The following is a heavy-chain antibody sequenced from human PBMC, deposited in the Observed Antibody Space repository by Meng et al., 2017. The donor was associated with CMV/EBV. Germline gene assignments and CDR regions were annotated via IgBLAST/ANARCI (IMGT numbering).Heavy chain of an antibody. CDR2: ISSSGDHI. D-gene: IGHD2-2*01. J-gene: IGHJ4*02. V-gene: IGHV3-21*01. Sequence: SCAASGFIFNSYTMNWVRQAPGQGLEWVSSISSSGDHIFYADSVRGRFTISRDNAKNSLFLQMNSLRAEDTAVYYCATYCTSITCWDYWGQGTLVTVSS. CDR1: GFIFNSYT. CDR3: ATYCTSITCWDY.